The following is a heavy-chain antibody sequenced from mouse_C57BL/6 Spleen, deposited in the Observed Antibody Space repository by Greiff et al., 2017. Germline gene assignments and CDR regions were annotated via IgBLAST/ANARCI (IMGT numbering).Heavy chain of an antibody. J-gene: IGHJ2*01. CDR1: GYTFTSYW. CDR3: ARDIDYGSSSLPWY. V-gene: IGHV1-59*01. D-gene: IGHD1-1*01. CDR2: IDPSDSYT. Sequence: QVQLQQPGAELVRPGTSVTLSCKASGYTFTSYWMHWVKQRPGQGLEWIGVIDPSDSYTNYNQKFKGKATLTVDTSSSTAYMQRSSLTSEDSAVYYCARDIDYGSSSLPWYWGQGTTLTVSS.